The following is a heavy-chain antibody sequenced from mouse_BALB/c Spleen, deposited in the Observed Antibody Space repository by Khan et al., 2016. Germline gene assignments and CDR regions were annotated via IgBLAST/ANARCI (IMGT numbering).Heavy chain of an antibody. CDR3: ARLSTTGAFDY. V-gene: IGHV4-2*02. J-gene: IGHJ2*01. CDR1: GFDFSRYW. Sequence: EVKLLESGGGLVQPGGSLNLSCAASGFDFSRYWMSWARQAPGKGQEWIGEINPGSSTINYTPSLKDKFIISRDNAKHTLYLQMSKVRSEDTALYYCARLSTTGAFDYWGQGTTLTVSS. D-gene: IGHD4-1*02. CDR2: INPGSSTI.